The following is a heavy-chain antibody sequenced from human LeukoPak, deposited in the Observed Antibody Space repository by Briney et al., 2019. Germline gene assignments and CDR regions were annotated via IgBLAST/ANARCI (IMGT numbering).Heavy chain of an antibody. V-gene: IGHV4-4*07. Sequence: SETLSLTCTVSGGSISSYYWSWIRQPAGKGLEWIGRIYTSGSTNYNPSLKSRVTMSVDTSKNQFSLKLGSVTAADTAVYYCARDYYGSGNSNWFDPWGQGTLVTVSS. CDR3: ARDYYGSGNSNWFDP. D-gene: IGHD3-10*01. J-gene: IGHJ5*02. CDR2: IYTSGST. CDR1: GGSISSYY.